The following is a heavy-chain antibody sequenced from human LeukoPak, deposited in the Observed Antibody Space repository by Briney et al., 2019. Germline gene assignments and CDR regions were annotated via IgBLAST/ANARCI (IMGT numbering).Heavy chain of an antibody. V-gene: IGHV4-39*01. J-gene: IGHJ4*02. CDR2: IYYSGST. Sequence: SETLSLTCTVPGGSISSSSYYWGWIRQPPGKGLEWIGSIYYSGSTYYNPSLKSRVTISVDTSKNQFSLKLSSVTAADTAVYYCARHSTMALTDFDYWGQGTLVTVSS. D-gene: IGHD3-10*01. CDR3: ARHSTMALTDFDY. CDR1: GGSISSSSYY.